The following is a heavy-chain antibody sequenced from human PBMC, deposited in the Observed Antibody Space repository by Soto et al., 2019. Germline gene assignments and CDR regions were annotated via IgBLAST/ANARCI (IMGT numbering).Heavy chain of an antibody. CDR2: INHSGST. J-gene: IGHJ4*02. V-gene: IGHV4-34*01. Sequence: SETLSLTCAVYGGSFSGYYWSWIRQPPGKGLEWIGEINHSGSTNYNPSLKSRVTISVDTSKNQFSLKLSSVTAADTAVYCCASSLFYDILTGYPRSYYFDYWGQGTLVTVSS. D-gene: IGHD3-9*01. CDR3: ASSLFYDILTGYPRSYYFDY. CDR1: GGSFSGYY.